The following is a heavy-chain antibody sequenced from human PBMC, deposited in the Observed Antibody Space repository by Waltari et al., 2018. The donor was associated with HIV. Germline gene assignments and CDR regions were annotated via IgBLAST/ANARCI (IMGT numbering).Heavy chain of an antibody. CDR3: AAVPAATHYYYYGMDV. D-gene: IGHD2-2*01. V-gene: IGHV4-38-2*01. CDR1: GYSISSGYY. CDR2: IYHSGST. Sequence: QVQLQESGPGLVKPSETLSLTCAVSGYSISSGYYWGWIRQPPGKGLEWIGSIYHSGSTYYNPSLKSRVTISVETSKNQFSLKLSSVTAADTAVYYCAAVPAATHYYYYGMDVWGQGTTVTVSS. J-gene: IGHJ6*02.